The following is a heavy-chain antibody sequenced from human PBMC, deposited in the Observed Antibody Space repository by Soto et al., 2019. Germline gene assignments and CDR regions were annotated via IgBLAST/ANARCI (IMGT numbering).Heavy chain of an antibody. CDR2: ISAYNGNT. Sequence: ASVKVSCKASGYTFTSYGSSWVRQAPGQGLEWMGWISAYNGNTNYAQKLQGRVTMTTDTSTSTAYMELRSLRSDDTAVYYCARGTPYYYDSSGYYAPDYWGQGTLVTVSS. CDR3: ARGTPYYYDSSGYYAPDY. CDR1: GYTFTSYG. D-gene: IGHD3-22*01. J-gene: IGHJ4*02. V-gene: IGHV1-18*01.